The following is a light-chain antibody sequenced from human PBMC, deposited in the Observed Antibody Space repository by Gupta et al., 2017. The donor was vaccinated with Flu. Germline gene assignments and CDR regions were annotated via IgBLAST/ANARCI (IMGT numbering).Light chain of an antibody. CDR3: QSADSSGTLVV. Sequence: GQTSRITCSGDALPKQYAYWYQQKPGQAPVLVIYKDSERPSGIPERFSGSSSGTTVTLTISGVQAEDEADYYCQSADSSGTLVVFGGGTKLTVI. V-gene: IGLV3-25*03. CDR1: ALPKQY. J-gene: IGLJ2*01. CDR2: KDS.